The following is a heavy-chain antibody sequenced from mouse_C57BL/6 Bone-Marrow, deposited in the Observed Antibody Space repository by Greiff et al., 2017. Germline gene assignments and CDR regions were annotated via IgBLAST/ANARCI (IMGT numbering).Heavy chain of an antibody. V-gene: IGHV1-39*01. CDR3: ARDFYWFAN. CDR2: ISPNYGNS. Sequence: EVQLQQSGPELVQPGASVKISCMASGYSFTDYYMNWVKQSNGKSLEWIGVISPNYGNSGSNHEFNGKATLTVELSSSTTYMHHKSLTSEDTAVYSCARDFYWFANRGQETLVTVSA. J-gene: IGHJ3*01. CDR1: GYSFTDYY.